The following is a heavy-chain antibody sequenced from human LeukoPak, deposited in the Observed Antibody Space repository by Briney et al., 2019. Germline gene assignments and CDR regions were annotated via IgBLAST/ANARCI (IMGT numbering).Heavy chain of an antibody. CDR1: GYTFTSYD. CDR3: ARARARIAAAGTNWFDP. D-gene: IGHD6-13*01. Sequence: GASVKVSCKASGYTFTSYDINWVRQATGRGLEWMGWMNPNSDNTGYAQKFQGRVTMTRNTSISTAYMELSSLRSEDTAVYYCARARARIAAAGTNWFDPWGQGTLVTVSS. V-gene: IGHV1-8*01. CDR2: MNPNSDNT. J-gene: IGHJ5*02.